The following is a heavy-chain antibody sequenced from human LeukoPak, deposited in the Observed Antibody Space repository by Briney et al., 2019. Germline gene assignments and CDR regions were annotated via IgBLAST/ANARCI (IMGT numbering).Heavy chain of an antibody. CDR3: ARDGGAYNLDY. CDR1: GFTFSSYG. J-gene: IGHJ4*02. D-gene: IGHD5-24*01. V-gene: IGHV3-33*01. Sequence: GGSLRLSCAASGFTFSSYGMHWVRQAPGKGLEWVAVIWYDGGNKDYADSVKGRFTISRDNSKNMLYLQMNSLTTEDTSVYYCARDGGAYNLDYWGQGTLVTVSS. CDR2: IWYDGGNK.